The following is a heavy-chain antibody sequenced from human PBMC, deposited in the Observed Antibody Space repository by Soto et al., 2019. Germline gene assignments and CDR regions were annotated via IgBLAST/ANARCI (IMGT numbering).Heavy chain of an antibody. V-gene: IGHV4-30-2*01. CDR1: GGSISSGGYS. J-gene: IGHJ2*01. Sequence: QLQLQESGSGLVKPSQTLSLTCAVSGGSISSGGYSWSWIRQPPGKGLEWIGYIYHSGSTYYNPSLKSRVTIAVDRSKNQFSLKLSSVTAADTAVYYCARDGGGDCSVDWYFDLWGRGTLVTVSS. CDR3: ARDGGGDCSVDWYFDL. D-gene: IGHD2-21*02. CDR2: IYHSGST.